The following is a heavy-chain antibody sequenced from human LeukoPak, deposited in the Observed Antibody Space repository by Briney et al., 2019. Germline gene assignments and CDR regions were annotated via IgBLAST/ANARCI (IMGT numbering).Heavy chain of an antibody. CDR3: ASAEVYSSSWYPIDY. CDR1: GGSISSYY. Sequence: SETLSLTCTVSGGSISSYYWSWIRQPPGKGLEWIGYIYYSGSTNYSPSLKSRVTISVDTSKNQFSLKLSSVTAADTAVYYCASAEVYSSSWYPIDYWGQGTLVTVSS. J-gene: IGHJ4*02. D-gene: IGHD6-13*01. CDR2: IYYSGST. V-gene: IGHV4-59*01.